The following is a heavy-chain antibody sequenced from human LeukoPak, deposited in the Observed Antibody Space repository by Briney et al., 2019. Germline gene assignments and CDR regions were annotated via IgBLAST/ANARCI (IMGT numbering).Heavy chain of an antibody. V-gene: IGHV6-1*01. CDR3: ARGVYCSGGDCYAGNWFDP. D-gene: IGHD2-15*01. Sequence: SQTLSLTCAISGDSVSSNSAAWNWIRQSPSRGLEWLGRTYYRSKWYNDYAVSVKSRITINPDTSKNQFSLQLNSMTPEDTALYYCARGVYCSGGDCYAGNWFDPWGQGTLVTVSS. CDR2: TYYRSKWYN. CDR1: GDSVSSNSAA. J-gene: IGHJ5*02.